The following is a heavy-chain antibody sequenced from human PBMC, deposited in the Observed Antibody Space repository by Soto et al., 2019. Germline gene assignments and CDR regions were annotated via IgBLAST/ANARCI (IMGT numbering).Heavy chain of an antibody. CDR1: GYSFTSFW. J-gene: IGHJ4*02. Sequence: PGGSLKISCKGSGYSFTSFWIAWVRQMPGKGLEWMGIIYPGDFDTRYSPSFQGQVTISADKSINTAYLQWSSLKASDTAMYYCARRLSPLDPYHFDYWGQGTLVTVSS. CDR2: IYPGDFDT. V-gene: IGHV5-51*01. CDR3: ARRLSPLDPYHFDY.